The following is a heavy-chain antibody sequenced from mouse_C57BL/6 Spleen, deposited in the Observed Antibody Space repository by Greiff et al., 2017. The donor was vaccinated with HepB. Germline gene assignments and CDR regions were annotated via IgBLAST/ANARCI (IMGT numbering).Heavy chain of an antibody. V-gene: IGHV1-19*01. J-gene: IGHJ3*01. D-gene: IGHD1-1*01. Sequence: VQLKESGPVLVKPGASVKMSCKASGYTFTDYYMNWVKQSHGKSLEWIGVINPYNGGTSYNQKFKGKATLTVDKSSSTAYMELNSLTSEDSAVYYCAREYGSRGGWFAYWGQGTLVTVSA. CDR3: AREYGSRGGWFAY. CDR1: GYTFTDYY. CDR2: INPYNGGT.